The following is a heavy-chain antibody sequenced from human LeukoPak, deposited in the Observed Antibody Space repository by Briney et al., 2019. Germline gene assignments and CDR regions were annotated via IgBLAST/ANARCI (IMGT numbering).Heavy chain of an antibody. CDR1: KFTFSSYW. V-gene: IGHV3-74*01. CDR3: ARLHNSSWYED. J-gene: IGHJ4*02. CDR2: INTDGSST. D-gene: IGHD6-13*01. Sequence: TGGSLRLSCAASKFTFSSYWMHWVRQAPGKGLVWVSRINTDGSSTNYADSVKGRYTISRDNSKNTLYLQMNSLRAEDTAVYYCARLHNSSWYEDWGQGTLVTVSS.